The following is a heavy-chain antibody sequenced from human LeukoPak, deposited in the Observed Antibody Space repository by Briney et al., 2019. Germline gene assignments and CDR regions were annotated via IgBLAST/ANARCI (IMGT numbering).Heavy chain of an antibody. CDR1: GGSISIFY. CDR2: IYSSGST. CDR3: AREGTSGWAF. V-gene: IGHV4-59*01. J-gene: IGHJ4*02. Sequence: PSETLSLTCTDPGGSISIFYRSWIRQPPGKGLEWIGYIYSSGSTKYNPSLKSRVAMSVDTSKNQFSLKVNSVTAADTAVYFGAREGTSGWAFWGQGALVTVSS. D-gene: IGHD6-19*01.